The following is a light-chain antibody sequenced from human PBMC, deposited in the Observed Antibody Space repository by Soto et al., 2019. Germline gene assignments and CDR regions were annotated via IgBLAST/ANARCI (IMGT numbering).Light chain of an antibody. V-gene: IGKV3-15*01. CDR3: QRYNSWPLS. Sequence: TVLTQSPATLSVSPGERATLSCRASQSVFSSLAWYQHKPGQAPRLLIYGAATRATGIPARFSGSGSGTEFTLTINSLQSEDFAVYYCQRYNSWPLSFGGGTKVDIK. J-gene: IGKJ4*01. CDR2: GAA. CDR1: QSVFSS.